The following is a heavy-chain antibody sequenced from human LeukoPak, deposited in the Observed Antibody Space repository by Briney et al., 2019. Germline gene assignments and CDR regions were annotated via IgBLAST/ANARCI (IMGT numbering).Heavy chain of an antibody. Sequence: PSETLSLTCTVSGGSISSYYWSWIRQPPGKGLEWIGEINHSGSTNYNPSLKSRVTISVDTSKNQFSLKLSSVTAADTAVYYCARGVEAAAVDYYYYMDVWGKGTTVTASS. D-gene: IGHD6-13*01. CDR2: INHSGST. CDR1: GGSISSYY. V-gene: IGHV4-34*01. CDR3: ARGVEAAAVDYYYYMDV. J-gene: IGHJ6*03.